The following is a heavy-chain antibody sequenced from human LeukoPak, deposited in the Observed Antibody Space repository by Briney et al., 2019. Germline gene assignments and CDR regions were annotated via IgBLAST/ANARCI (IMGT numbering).Heavy chain of an antibody. CDR1: GGSISSSSYY. J-gene: IGHJ5*02. V-gene: IGHV4-39*07. Sequence: PSETLSLTCTVSGGSISSSSYYWGWIRQPPGKGLEWIGSIYYSGSTYYNPSLKSRVTISVDTSKNQFSLKLSSVTAADTAVYYCASGYFLRWFDPWGQGTLVTVSS. D-gene: IGHD3-22*01. CDR3: ASGYFLRWFDP. CDR2: IYYSGST.